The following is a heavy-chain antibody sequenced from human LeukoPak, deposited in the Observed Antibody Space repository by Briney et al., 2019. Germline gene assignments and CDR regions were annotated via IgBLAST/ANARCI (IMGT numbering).Heavy chain of an antibody. V-gene: IGHV3-23*01. Sequence: GQSLRLSCAASGFAFMRYSITWVRQAPGEGLECLLGISDSVENTFYADSLRGQFTVSTDNSNNTFSFDIKSLIDEDTPVYYSAKAEPHQLAPLFTWGQGALVTVSS. CDR2: ISDSVENT. D-gene: IGHD2-2*01. J-gene: IGHJ5*02. CDR3: AKAEPHQLAPLFT. CDR1: GFAFMRYS.